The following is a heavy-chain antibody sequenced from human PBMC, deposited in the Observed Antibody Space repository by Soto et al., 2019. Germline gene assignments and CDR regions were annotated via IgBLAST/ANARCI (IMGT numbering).Heavy chain of an antibody. CDR3: ASGFLGYCSGGSCSHDAFDI. J-gene: IGHJ3*02. Sequence: ASVKVSCKASGYTFTGYYMHWVRQAPGQGLEWMGWINPNSGGTNYAQKFQGWVTMTRDTSISTAYMELSRLRSDDTAVYYCASGFLGYCSGGSCSHDAFDIWGQGTMVTVSS. V-gene: IGHV1-2*04. CDR1: GYTFTGYY. D-gene: IGHD2-15*01. CDR2: INPNSGGT.